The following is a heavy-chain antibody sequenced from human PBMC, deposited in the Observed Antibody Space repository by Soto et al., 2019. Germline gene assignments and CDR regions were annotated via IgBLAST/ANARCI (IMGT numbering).Heavy chain of an antibody. V-gene: IGHV3-7*01. CDR1: RFSFSDYW. D-gene: IGHD6-19*01. CDR3: ARVNSSGFSDY. J-gene: IGHJ4*02. Sequence: GGSLRLSCAASRFSFSDYWMNWVRQAPGKGLEWVANIKEDGSQKYYVGVVRGRFTISRDNAKNSLYLQMNSLRAEDTAVYYCARVNSSGFSDYWGQGTLVTVSS. CDR2: IKEDGSQK.